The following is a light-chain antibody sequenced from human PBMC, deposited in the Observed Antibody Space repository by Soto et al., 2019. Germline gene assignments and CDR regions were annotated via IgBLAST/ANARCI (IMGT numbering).Light chain of an antibody. J-gene: IGKJ1*01. Sequence: EIVFSQSPGTLSLSPGERAPLSCRASQSVTSTYLAWYQQKPGQAPRLLIYAASSRAPGIPDRFSGSGSGTDFTLTISRLEPEDFAVYYCQQYGTSPWTFGQGTKVDIK. CDR3: QQYGTSPWT. CDR2: AAS. CDR1: QSVTSTY. V-gene: IGKV3-20*01.